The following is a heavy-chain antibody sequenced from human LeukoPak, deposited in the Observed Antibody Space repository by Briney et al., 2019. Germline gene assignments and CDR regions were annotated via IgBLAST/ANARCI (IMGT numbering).Heavy chain of an antibody. CDR2: ISYDGSNK. CDR3: TTTTVASSFCTY. Sequence: GGSLRLSCAASGFTFSSYAMHWVRQAPGKGLEWVAVISYDGSNKYYADSVKGRFTISRDNSKNTLYLQMNSLKTEDTAMYYCTTTTVASSFCTYWGQGTLVTVSS. V-gene: IGHV3-30-3*01. J-gene: IGHJ4*02. CDR1: GFTFSSYA. D-gene: IGHD5-12*01.